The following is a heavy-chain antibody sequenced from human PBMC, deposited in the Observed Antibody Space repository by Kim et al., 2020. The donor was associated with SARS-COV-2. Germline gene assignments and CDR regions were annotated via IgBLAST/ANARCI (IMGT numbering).Heavy chain of an antibody. Sequence: GESLKISCKGSGYSFTSYWIGWVRQMPGKGLEWMGIIYPGDSDTRYSPSFQGQVTISADMSISTAYLQWSSLKASDTAMYYCARQPAYSSSYYYGMDVWGQGTTVTVSS. CDR2: IYPGDSDT. J-gene: IGHJ6*02. V-gene: IGHV5-51*01. CDR3: ARQPAYSSSYYYGMDV. D-gene: IGHD6-6*01. CDR1: GYSFTSYW.